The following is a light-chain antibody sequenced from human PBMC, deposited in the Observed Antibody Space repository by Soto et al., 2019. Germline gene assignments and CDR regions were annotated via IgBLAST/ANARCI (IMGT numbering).Light chain of an antibody. J-gene: IGKJ2*01. CDR2: AAS. CDR3: QQYGSSPPYT. V-gene: IGKV3-20*01. CDR1: QPINNNF. Sequence: EIVMTQSPGPLSLSPGERATLSCRASQPINNNFLGWYQQKPGQPPRLLIFAASRSATGIPDRFSGSGSGTDFTLTISRVEPGDFGVYYCQQYGSSPPYTFGLGTKLDIK.